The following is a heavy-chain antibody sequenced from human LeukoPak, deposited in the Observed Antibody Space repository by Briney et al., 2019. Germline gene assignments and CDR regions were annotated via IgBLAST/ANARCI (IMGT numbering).Heavy chain of an antibody. V-gene: IGHV1-69*01. J-gene: IGHJ6*02. D-gene: IGHD3-16*01. CDR3: ATFGVLEYYYGMDV. Sequence: GASVKVSCKASGGTFSSYAISWVRQAPGQGLEWMGGIIPIFGTANYAQKFQGRVTITADESTSTAYMELSSLRSEDTAVYYCATFGVLEYYYGMDVWGQGTTVTVSS. CDR2: IIPIFGTA. CDR1: GGTFSSYA.